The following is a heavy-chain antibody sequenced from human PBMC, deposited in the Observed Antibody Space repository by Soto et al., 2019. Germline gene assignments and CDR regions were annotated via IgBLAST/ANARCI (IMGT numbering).Heavy chain of an antibody. CDR2: IYDVAST. Sequence: SETLSLTCTVSGGSITSADYSWNWIRQPPGKGLEWIGYIYDVASTYYNPSLKIRFTISVDTSKNQFSLKLGSVTAADTAVYYCARERGCRGGSCLYGMDVWGQGTTVTVSS. CDR3: ARERGCRGGSCLYGMDV. J-gene: IGHJ6*02. CDR1: GGSITSADYS. V-gene: IGHV4-30-4*01. D-gene: IGHD2-15*01.